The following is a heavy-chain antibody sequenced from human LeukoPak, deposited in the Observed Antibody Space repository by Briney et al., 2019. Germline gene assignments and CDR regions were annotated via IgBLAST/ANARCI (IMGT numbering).Heavy chain of an antibody. CDR3: ARQAYSYGFVWFDP. D-gene: IGHD5-18*01. Sequence: SETLSLTCTVSGGSISSYYWSWIRQPAGKGLEWIGRIYTSGSTNYNPSLKSRVTISVDTSKNQFSLKLSSVTAADTAVYYCARQAYSYGFVWFDPWGQGTLVTVSS. CDR2: IYTSGST. J-gene: IGHJ5*02. V-gene: IGHV4-4*07. CDR1: GGSISSYY.